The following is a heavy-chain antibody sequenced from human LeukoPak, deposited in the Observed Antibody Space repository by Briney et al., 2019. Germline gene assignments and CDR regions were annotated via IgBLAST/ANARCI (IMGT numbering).Heavy chain of an antibody. V-gene: IGHV3-23*01. CDR3: VRDGVAAGADTGWELFSDY. D-gene: IGHD1-26*01. J-gene: IGHJ4*02. CDR1: GFALANYA. CDR2: ISGSGGTT. Sequence: GGSLRLSCAASGFALANYAMAWVRQALGEGLDWVSSISGSGGTTYQADSVRGRFTVSRDNSKNTLYLQMNSLRVEDTALYYCVRDGVAAGADTGWELFSDYWGQGSLVAVSS.